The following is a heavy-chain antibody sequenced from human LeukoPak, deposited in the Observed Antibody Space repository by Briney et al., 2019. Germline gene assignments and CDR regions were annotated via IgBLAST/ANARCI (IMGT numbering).Heavy chain of an antibody. CDR2: IIPIFGTA. D-gene: IGHD3-22*01. CDR3: ARLRIDSSGPYGGDY. V-gene: IGHV1-69*01. Sequence: ASVKVSCKASGGTFSSYAISWVRQAPGQGLEWMGGIIPIFGTANYAQKFQGRVTITADESTSTAYMELSSLRSEDTAVYYCARLRIDSSGPYGGDYWGQGTLVTVSS. J-gene: IGHJ4*02. CDR1: GGTFSSYA.